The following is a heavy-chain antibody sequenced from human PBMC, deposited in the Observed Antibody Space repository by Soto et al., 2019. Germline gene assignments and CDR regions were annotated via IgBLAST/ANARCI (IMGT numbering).Heavy chain of an antibody. J-gene: IGHJ4*02. CDR3: ASGRRIAAAGTSYFDD. CDR2: ISAYNGNT. CDR1: GYTFTSYG. Sequence: GASVKVSCKASGYTFTSYGISWVRQAPGQGLEWMGWISAYNGNTNYAQKLQGRVTMTTDTSTSTAYTELRSLRSDDTAVYYCASGRRIAAAGTSYFDDRGQGTLVTVSS. V-gene: IGHV1-18*01. D-gene: IGHD6-13*01.